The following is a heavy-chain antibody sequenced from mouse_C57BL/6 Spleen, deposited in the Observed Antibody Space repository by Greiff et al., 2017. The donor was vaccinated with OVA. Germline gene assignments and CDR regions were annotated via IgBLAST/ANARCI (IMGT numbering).Heavy chain of an antibody. Sequence: EVQLVESGPVLVKPGASVKMSCKASGYTFTDYYMNWVKQSHGKSLEWIGVINPYNGGTSYNQKFKGKATLTVDKSSSTAYMELNSLTSEDSAVYYCAKGTTVVATSDFDYWGQGTTLTVSS. CDR2: INPYNGGT. CDR1: GYTFTDYY. CDR3: AKGTTVVATSDFDY. V-gene: IGHV1-19*01. J-gene: IGHJ2*01. D-gene: IGHD1-1*01.